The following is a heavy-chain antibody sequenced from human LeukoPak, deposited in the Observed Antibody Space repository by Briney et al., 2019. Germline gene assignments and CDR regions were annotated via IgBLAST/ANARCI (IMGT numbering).Heavy chain of an antibody. CDR2: INPNNGST. Sequence: ASVKVSCKASGYTFSDYYMYWVRQAPGQGLEYMGWINPNNGSTNYAQKFQGRVTLTRDTSINTANMELSRLRSDDTAVYYCARMRELWFGELLYAMDVWGQGTTVTVSS. V-gene: IGHV1-2*02. D-gene: IGHD3-10*01. CDR3: ARMRELWFGELLYAMDV. CDR1: GYTFSDYY. J-gene: IGHJ6*02.